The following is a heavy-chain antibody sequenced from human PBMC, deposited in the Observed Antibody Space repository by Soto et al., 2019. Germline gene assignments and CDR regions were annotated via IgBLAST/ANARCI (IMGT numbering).Heavy chain of an antibody. CDR2: MSHSGGT. CDR3: AGGGRGTATTVVDAFDI. Sequence: QVQLQQWGAGLLKPSETLSLTCAVYGGFVSSGSYYWSWIRQPPGTGLEWIGEMSHSGGTHFNPAPKSRVTISVDTSKNQFSLKMRSVTPADTALYYCAGGGRGTATTVVDAFDIWAPGTMVTVSS. V-gene: IGHV4-34*01. J-gene: IGHJ3*02. CDR1: GGFVSSGSYY. D-gene: IGHD1-1*01.